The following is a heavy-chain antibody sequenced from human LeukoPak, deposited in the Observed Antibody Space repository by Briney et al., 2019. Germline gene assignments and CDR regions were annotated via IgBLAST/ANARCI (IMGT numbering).Heavy chain of an antibody. Sequence: PSETLSLTCTVSGGSISSSTYYWGWIRQPPGKGLEWIGSIYYRGNSYYNPSLKSRVTISVDTSKNHFALKLRSVTAADTAVYYCAKDHYDSSGYPFDYWGQGTLVTVSS. J-gene: IGHJ4*02. CDR1: GGSISSSTYY. V-gene: IGHV4-39*06. D-gene: IGHD3-22*01. CDR3: AKDHYDSSGYPFDY. CDR2: IYYRGNS.